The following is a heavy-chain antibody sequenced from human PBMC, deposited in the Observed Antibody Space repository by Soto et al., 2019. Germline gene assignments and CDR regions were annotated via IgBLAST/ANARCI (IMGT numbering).Heavy chain of an antibody. D-gene: IGHD5-18*01. CDR1: GGSISSGGYY. J-gene: IGHJ5*02. CDR3: ARGTSRYSYGFSWFDP. CDR2: IYYSGST. V-gene: IGHV4-30-4*01. Sequence: SETLSLTCTVSGGSISSGGYYWSWIRQPPGKGLEWIGYIYYSGSTYYNPSLKSRVTISVDTSKNQFSLKLSSVTAADTAVYYCARGTSRYSYGFSWFDPWGQGTLVTVSS.